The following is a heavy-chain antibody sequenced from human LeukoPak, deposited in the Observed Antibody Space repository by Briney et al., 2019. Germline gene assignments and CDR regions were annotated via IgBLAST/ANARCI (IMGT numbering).Heavy chain of an antibody. D-gene: IGHD3-22*01. CDR3: ARVASSGKGFFDY. CDR1: GGSISSGSYY. CDR2: IYTSGST. V-gene: IGHV4-61*02. J-gene: IGHJ4*02. Sequence: SQTLSLTCTVSGGSISSGSYYWSWIRQPAGKGLEWIGRIYTSGSTNYNPSLKSRVTISVDTSKNQFSLKLSSVTAADTAVYYCARVASSGKGFFDYWGQGTLVTVSS.